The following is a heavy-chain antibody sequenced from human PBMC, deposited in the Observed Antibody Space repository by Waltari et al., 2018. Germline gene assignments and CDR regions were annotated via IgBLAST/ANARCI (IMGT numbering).Heavy chain of an antibody. CDR1: GGSISSSSYY. V-gene: IGHV4-39*07. D-gene: IGHD2-8*01. CDR3: ARDWTYPVWTFDP. CDR2: IYYSGST. Sequence: QLQLQESGPGLVKPSETLSLTCTVSGGSISSSSYYWGWIRQPPGKGLEWIGSIYYSGSTYYNPSLKGRVTISVDTSKNQFSLKLSSLTAADTAVYYCARDWTYPVWTFDPWGQGTLVTVSS. J-gene: IGHJ5*02.